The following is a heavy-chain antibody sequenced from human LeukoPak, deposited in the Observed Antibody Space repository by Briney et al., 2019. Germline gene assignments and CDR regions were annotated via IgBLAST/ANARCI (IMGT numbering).Heavy chain of an antibody. V-gene: IGHV3-30*03. D-gene: IGHD3-16*01. J-gene: IGHJ4*02. CDR2: ISYDGSNK. CDR1: GFMFSSNW. Sequence: GGSLRLSCAASGFMFSSNWMSWVRLAPGKGLEWVAVISYDGSNKYYADSVKGRFTISRDNSKNTLYLQMNSLRAEDTAVYYCAREGEGCSDYWGQGTLVTVSS. CDR3: AREGEGCSDY.